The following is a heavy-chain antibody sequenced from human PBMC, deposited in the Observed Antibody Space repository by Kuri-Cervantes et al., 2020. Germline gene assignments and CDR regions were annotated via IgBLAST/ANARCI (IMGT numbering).Heavy chain of an antibody. CDR3: VRGATIF. J-gene: IGHJ4*02. D-gene: IGHD5-12*01. V-gene: IGHV3-33*01. Sequence: GESLKISCAASGFTFSSYGMHWVRQAPGKGPEWVAVIWYDGSNKYYADSVKGRFTISRDNGKKSVYLQMNSLRAEDTAVYFCVRGATIFWGQGTLVTVSS. CDR1: GFTFSSYG. CDR2: IWYDGSNK.